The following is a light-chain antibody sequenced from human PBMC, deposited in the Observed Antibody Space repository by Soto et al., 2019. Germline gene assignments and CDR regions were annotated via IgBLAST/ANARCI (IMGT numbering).Light chain of an antibody. J-gene: IGLJ2*01. V-gene: IGLV2-11*01. CDR1: TGDVGYSNY. CDR3: CSYGRSSVV. Sequence: QSALTQPRSVSASPGQSVTISCTVTTGDVGYSNYVSWYQHHPGKAPKLMIYDVSERPSGVPDRFSGSKSGNAASLPISGLQADDEADYYCCSYGRSSVVFDGGTKVTVL. CDR2: DVS.